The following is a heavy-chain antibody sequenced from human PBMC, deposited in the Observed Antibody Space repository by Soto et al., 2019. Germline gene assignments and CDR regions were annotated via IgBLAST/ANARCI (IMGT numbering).Heavy chain of an antibody. Sequence: SETLSLTCVVSSDSINSSHWWNWVRQPPEKGLEWIGQISHSGNTSYNPSLTSRVTISVDKSKSHFSLNSLRAEDTAVYYCAREVAAVGNYFDYWGQGTLVTVSS. D-gene: IGHD6-13*01. CDR1: SDSINSSHW. V-gene: IGHV4-4*02. CDR3: AREVAAVGNYFDY. CDR2: ISHSGNT. J-gene: IGHJ4*02.